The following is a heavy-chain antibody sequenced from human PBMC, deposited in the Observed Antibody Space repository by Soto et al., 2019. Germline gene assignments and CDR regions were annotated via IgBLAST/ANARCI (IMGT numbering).Heavy chain of an antibody. V-gene: IGHV3-9*01. CDR1: GFTFDDYA. CDR2: ISWNSGSI. Sequence: GGSLRLSCAASGFTFDDYAMHWVRQAPGKGLEWVSGISWNSGSIGYADSVKGRFTISRDNAKNSLYLQMNSLRAEDTALYYCAKDLRFLEWLMAFDPWGQGTLVTVSS. CDR3: AKDLRFLEWLMAFDP. D-gene: IGHD3-3*01. J-gene: IGHJ5*02.